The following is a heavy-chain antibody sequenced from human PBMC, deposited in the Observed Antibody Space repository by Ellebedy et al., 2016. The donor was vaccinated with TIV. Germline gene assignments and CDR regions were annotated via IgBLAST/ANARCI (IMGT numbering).Heavy chain of an antibody. J-gene: IGHJ4*02. V-gene: IGHV1-2*02. D-gene: IGHD2-8*01. CDR1: GYTFSGYY. CDR2: INPNTGDT. CDR3: ARDMVQGMVSIYVWFDY. Sequence: ASVKVSCKASGYTFSGYYLHWVRQAPGQGLEWMGWINPNTGDTNYAQKFQGRISMSTDTSTNTAYMELRSLRSDDTAVYYCARDMVQGMVSIYVWFDYWGQGTLVTVSS.